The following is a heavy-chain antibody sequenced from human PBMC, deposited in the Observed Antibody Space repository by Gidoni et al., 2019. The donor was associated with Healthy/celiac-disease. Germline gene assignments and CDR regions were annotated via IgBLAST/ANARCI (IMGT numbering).Heavy chain of an antibody. V-gene: IGHV3-66*01. D-gene: IGHD2-8*01. CDR3: ARDLHCTNGVCRKGYYYGMDV. CDR1: GFTVRSNY. Sequence: EVQLVESGGGLVQPGGSLRLSCAASGFTVRSNYMSWVRQAPGKGLEWVSVIYSGGSTYYADSVKGRFTISRDNSKNTLYLQMNSLRAEDTAVYYCARDLHCTNGVCRKGYYYGMDVWGQGTTVTVSS. CDR2: IYSGGST. J-gene: IGHJ6*02.